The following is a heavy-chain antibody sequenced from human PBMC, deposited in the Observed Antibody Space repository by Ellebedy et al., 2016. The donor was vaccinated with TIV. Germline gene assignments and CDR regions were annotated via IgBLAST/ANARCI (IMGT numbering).Heavy chain of an antibody. Sequence: AASVKVSCKASGGTFSSYAISWVRQAPGQGLEWMGWISGYNGHTNYGHKFQGRVTMTTDTSTTTAYMELRSLASDDTAVYYCARVAGVGATSIDFWGQGTLVTVSS. V-gene: IGHV1-18*01. D-gene: IGHD1-26*01. CDR2: ISGYNGHT. CDR1: GGTFSSYA. J-gene: IGHJ4*02. CDR3: ARVAGVGATSIDF.